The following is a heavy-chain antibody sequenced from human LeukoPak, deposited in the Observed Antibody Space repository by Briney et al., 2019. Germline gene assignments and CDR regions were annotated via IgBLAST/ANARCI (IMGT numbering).Heavy chain of an antibody. J-gene: IGHJ4*02. CDR2: ISPSGNT. D-gene: IGHD4-11*01. V-gene: IGHV4-38-2*01. CDR1: GYSISSASY. Sequence: SETLSLTCAVSGYSISSASYWGWIRQPPGKGLEWIGGISPSGNTYYNPSLKSRISISLDTSKNQFSLKLTSMTAADTAFYYCARRAYSDLYFDYWGQGTLVTVSS. CDR3: ARRAYSDLYFDY.